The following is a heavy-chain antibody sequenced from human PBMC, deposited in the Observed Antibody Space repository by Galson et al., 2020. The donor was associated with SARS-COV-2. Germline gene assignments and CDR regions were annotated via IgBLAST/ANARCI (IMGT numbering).Heavy chain of an antibody. V-gene: IGHV3-23*01. CDR1: GFTFSNYA. J-gene: IGHJ6*02. D-gene: IGHD4-4*01. CDR2: ISASGGTT. CDR3: AKAITTAHYYGMDV. Sequence: GGSLRLSCAASGFTFSNYAMTWVRQAPGKGLEWVSTISASGGTTYYADSVKGRFTISRDNSKNTVYLQRNSLRVEDTAIYYCAKAITTAHYYGMDVWGQGTTVTVSS.